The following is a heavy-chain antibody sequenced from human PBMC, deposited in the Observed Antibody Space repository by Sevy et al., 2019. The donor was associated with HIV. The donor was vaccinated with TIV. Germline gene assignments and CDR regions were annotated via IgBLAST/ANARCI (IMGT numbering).Heavy chain of an antibody. D-gene: IGHD3-10*01. CDR2: IDPNSGGT. CDR1: GYTFTGYY. CDR3: SRSVYGSRTYLNDY. V-gene: IGHV1-2*02. Sequence: ASVKVSCKASGYTFTGYYMHSVRQAPGQGLEWMGWIDPNSGGTNYAQKFQGRVTMSTDTSISTAYMELSRLRSDDTALYYCSRSVYGSRTYLNDYWGQGTLVTVSS. J-gene: IGHJ4*02.